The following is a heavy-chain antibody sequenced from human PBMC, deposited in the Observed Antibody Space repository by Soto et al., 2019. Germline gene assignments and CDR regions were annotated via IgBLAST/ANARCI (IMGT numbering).Heavy chain of an antibody. CDR2: MFYSGLT. Sequence: SETLSLTCIVSVFSVTSSDYYWAWIRQPPGKGLEWIGSMFYSGLTYYNPSLKSRVTLSVDTSKNQFSVRLNSVTAADTAVYYCAPLSVSLSGPYGIHVWGQGTTVT. CDR3: APLSVSLSGPYGIHV. D-gene: IGHD2-15*01. CDR1: VFSVTSSDYY. J-gene: IGHJ6*02. V-gene: IGHV4-39*01.